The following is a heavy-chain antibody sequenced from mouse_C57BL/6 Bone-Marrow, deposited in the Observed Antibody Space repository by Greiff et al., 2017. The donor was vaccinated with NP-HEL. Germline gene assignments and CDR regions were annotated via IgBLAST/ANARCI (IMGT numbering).Heavy chain of an antibody. D-gene: IGHD2-3*01. V-gene: IGHV5-4*01. J-gene: IGHJ3*01. CDR1: GFTFSSYA. CDR3: ARDGGYYPAWFAY. Sequence: EVQLVESGGGLVKPGGSLKLSCAASGFTFSSYAMSWVRQTPEKRLEWVATISDGGSYTYYPDNVKGRFTISRDNAKNNLYLQMSHLKSEDTAMYYCARDGGYYPAWFAYWGQGTLVTVSA. CDR2: ISDGGSYT.